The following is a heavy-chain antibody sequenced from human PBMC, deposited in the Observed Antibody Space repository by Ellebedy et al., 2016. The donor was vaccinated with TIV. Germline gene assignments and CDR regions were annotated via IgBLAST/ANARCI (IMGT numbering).Heavy chain of an antibody. V-gene: IGHV4-34*01. D-gene: IGHD5-24*01. Sequence: SETLSLXXAVYGGSFSGYYWSWIRQPPGKGLEWIGEINHSGSTNYNPSLKSRVTISVDRSKNQFSLKLSSVTAADTAVYYCASRGRDGYEYYFDYWGQGTLVTVSS. CDR1: GGSFSGYY. CDR2: INHSGST. J-gene: IGHJ4*02. CDR3: ASRGRDGYEYYFDY.